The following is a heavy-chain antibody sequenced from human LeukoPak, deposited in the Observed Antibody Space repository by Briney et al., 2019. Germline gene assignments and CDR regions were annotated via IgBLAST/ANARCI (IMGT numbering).Heavy chain of an antibody. CDR3: ARDTEGYIYGYYYYGMDV. J-gene: IGHJ6*02. CDR2: ISSCSVTI. CDR1: GFPFSSYS. D-gene: IGHD5-18*01. Sequence: GGSLRLSCAASGFPFSSYSMNWVRQAPGKGREWVSYISSCSVTIYYADSVKGRFTISRDNSKNSLYLQMNSLRNDDTALYYCARDTEGYIYGYYYYGMDVWGQGTTVTVSS. V-gene: IGHV3-48*02.